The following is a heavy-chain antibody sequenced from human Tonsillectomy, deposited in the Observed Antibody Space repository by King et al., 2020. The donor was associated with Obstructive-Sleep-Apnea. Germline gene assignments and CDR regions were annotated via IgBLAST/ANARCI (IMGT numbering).Heavy chain of an antibody. Sequence: EVQLVESGGGLVQPGGSLRLSCAASGFTFSSYAMSWVRQAPGKGLEWVSTISGNAGSTSYADSVKGRFTISRDNSKNTVYLQMNSLRAEDTAVYYCARHRITMIVAHPFDIWGQGTMVTVSS. J-gene: IGHJ3*02. V-gene: IGHV3-23*04. D-gene: IGHD3-22*01. CDR1: GFTFSSYA. CDR3: ARHRITMIVAHPFDI. CDR2: ISGNAGST.